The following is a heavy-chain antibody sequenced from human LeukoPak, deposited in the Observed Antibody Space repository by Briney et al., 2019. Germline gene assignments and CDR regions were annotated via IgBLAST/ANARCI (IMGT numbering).Heavy chain of an antibody. V-gene: IGHV1-46*01. CDR2: ISPSGGST. Sequence: RASVKVSCKAFGYTFTRYYMHWVRQAPGQGPEWMGVISPSGGSTTYAQKFQGRVTLTRDMSTSTAYMELRSLRSDDTAVYYCARDTKRSRARWENLGFDPWGQGTLVTVSS. D-gene: IGHD1-26*01. CDR3: ARDTKRSRARWENLGFDP. CDR1: GYTFTRYY. J-gene: IGHJ5*02.